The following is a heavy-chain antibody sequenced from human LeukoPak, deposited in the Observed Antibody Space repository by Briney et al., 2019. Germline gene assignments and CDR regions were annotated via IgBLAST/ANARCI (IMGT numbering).Heavy chain of an antibody. CDR2: INHSGST. Sequence: PLETLSLTCAVYGGSFSAYYWSWIRQPPGKGLEWIGEINHSGSTNYNPSLKSRVTISVDTSKNQFSLKLRSVTAADTAVYYCARAPAKVSFDPWGQGTLVTVSS. CDR3: ARAPAKVSFDP. V-gene: IGHV4-34*01. CDR1: GGSFSAYY. J-gene: IGHJ5*02.